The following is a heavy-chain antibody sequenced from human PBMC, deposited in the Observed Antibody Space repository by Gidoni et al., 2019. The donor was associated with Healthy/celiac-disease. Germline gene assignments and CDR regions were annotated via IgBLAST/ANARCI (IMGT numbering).Heavy chain of an antibody. CDR2: INHSGST. J-gene: IGHJ4*02. CDR1: GGSFSGYY. CDR3: ARETRYFYSYGQYSSGWYIDY. Sequence: QVQLQQWGAGLLKPSETLSLTCAVYGGSFSGYYCSWIRQPPGKGLEWIGEINHSGSTNYNPSLKGRVTISVDTSKNQFSLKLSSVTAADTAVYYCARETRYFYSYGQYSSGWYIDYWGQGTLVTVSS. V-gene: IGHV4-34*01. D-gene: IGHD6-19*01.